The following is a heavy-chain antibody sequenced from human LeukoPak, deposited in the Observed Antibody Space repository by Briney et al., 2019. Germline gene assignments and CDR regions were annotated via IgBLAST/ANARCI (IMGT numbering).Heavy chain of an antibody. J-gene: IGHJ3*02. V-gene: IGHV4-59*01. D-gene: IGHD3-22*01. CDR3: ARDPYYDSSGYVAAAFDI. Sequence: SETLSLTCTVSGVSISSYYWSWIRQPPGKGLEWIGYIYYSGSTNYNPSLKSRVTISVDTSKNQFSLKLSSVTAADTAVYYCARDPYYDSSGYVAAAFDIWGQGTMVTVSS. CDR2: IYYSGST. CDR1: GVSISSYY.